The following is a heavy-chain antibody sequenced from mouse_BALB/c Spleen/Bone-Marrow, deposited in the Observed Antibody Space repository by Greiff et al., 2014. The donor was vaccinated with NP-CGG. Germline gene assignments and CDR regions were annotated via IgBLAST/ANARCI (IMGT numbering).Heavy chain of an antibody. J-gene: IGHJ4*01. CDR2: IDTANGNT. CDR3: ARYGNGLMDY. V-gene: IGHV14-3*02. CDR1: GFNIKDTY. D-gene: IGHD2-1*01. Sequence: EVQLQQSGAELVKPGASVKLSCTAFGFNIKDTYMHWVKQRPEQGLEWIGRIDTANGNTKYDPKFQGKATITADTSSNTAYLQLSSLTSEDTAVYYCARYGNGLMDYWGQGTSVTVSS.